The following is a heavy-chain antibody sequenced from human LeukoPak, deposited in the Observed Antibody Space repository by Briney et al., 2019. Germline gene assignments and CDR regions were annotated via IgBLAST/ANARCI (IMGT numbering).Heavy chain of an antibody. CDR2: INHSGST. CDR1: GGSFSGYY. D-gene: IGHD3-3*01. J-gene: IGHJ4*02. Sequence: SETLSLTCAVYGGSFSGYYWSWIRQPLGKGLEWIGEINHSGSTNYNPSLKSRVTISVDTSKNQFSLKLSSVTAADTAVYYCARGGGLLYYDFWSGYSYWGQGTLVTVSS. V-gene: IGHV4-34*01. CDR3: ARGGGLLYYDFWSGYSY.